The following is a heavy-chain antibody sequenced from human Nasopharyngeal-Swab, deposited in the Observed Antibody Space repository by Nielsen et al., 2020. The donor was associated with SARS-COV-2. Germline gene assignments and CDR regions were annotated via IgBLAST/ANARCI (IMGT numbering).Heavy chain of an antibody. CDR3: AAGGDSSSSTFDY. V-gene: IGHV3-23*01. J-gene: IGHJ4*02. CDR1: GFTFSSYA. CDR2: ISGSGGST. Sequence: LSLTCAASGFTFSSYAMSWVRQAPGKGLEWVSAISGSGGSTYYADSVKGRFTISRDNSKNTLYLQMNSLRAEDTAVYYCAAGGDSSSSTFDYWGQGTLVTVSS. D-gene: IGHD6-6*01.